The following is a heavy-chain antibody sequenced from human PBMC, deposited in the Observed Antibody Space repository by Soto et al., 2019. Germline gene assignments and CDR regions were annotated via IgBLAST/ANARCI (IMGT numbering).Heavy chain of an antibody. CDR1: GFSLSTSGVG. Sequence: QITLEESGPTRVKPTQTLTLTCVFSGFSLSTSGVGVGWIRQPPGKALECLALIYWDDDKRYNPSLKNRLAITKXRSXSXATLIMTNLDPVDTGTYYCAHRASLQGNWDGGCFDSWGQGTLVTVSS. J-gene: IGHJ4*02. CDR3: AHRASLQGNWDGGCFDS. D-gene: IGHD1-1*01. CDR2: IYWDDDK. V-gene: IGHV2-5*02.